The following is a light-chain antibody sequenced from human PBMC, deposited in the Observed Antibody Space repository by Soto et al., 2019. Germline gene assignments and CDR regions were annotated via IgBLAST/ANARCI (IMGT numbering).Light chain of an antibody. CDR3: QHRSSWPPS. CDR2: AAS. J-gene: IGKJ5*01. V-gene: IGKV3-11*01. CDR1: QSVSNF. Sequence: DILLTQSPATLSLSPGERATLSCKASQSVSNFLAWYQQKPGQAPRLLIYAASNRATGIPARFSGSGSGTDFTLTLNSLQPEDFAVYYCQHRSSWPPSFGQGTRLEIK.